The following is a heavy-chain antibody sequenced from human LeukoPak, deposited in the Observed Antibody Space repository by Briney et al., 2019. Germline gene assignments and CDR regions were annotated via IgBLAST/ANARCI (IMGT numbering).Heavy chain of an antibody. J-gene: IGHJ6*02. CDR3: ARVLGVGATLRPSYYYYGMDV. CDR1: GYTFTSYG. Sequence: XSVKVSCKASGYTFTSYGISWVRQAPGQGLEWMGWISAYNGNTNYAQKLQGRVTMTTDTSTSTAYMELRSLRSDDTAVYYCARVLGVGATLRPSYYYYGMDVWGQGTTVTVSS. D-gene: IGHD1-26*01. CDR2: ISAYNGNT. V-gene: IGHV1-18*01.